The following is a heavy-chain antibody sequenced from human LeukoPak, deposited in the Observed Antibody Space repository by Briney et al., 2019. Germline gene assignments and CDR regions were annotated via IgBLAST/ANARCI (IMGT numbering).Heavy chain of an antibody. CDR2: ISTDGSST. J-gene: IGHJ4*02. V-gene: IGHV3-74*01. CDR1: GFTFSSYW. CDR3: ARGYYYGSGSYFDY. Sequence: QPGESLRLSCAASGFTFSSYWMHWVRQAPGKGLVWVSRISTDGSSTKYADFVEGRFTISRDNAKNTLYLQMNSLRAEDTAVYYCARGYYYGSGSYFDYWGQGTLVTVSS. D-gene: IGHD3-10*01.